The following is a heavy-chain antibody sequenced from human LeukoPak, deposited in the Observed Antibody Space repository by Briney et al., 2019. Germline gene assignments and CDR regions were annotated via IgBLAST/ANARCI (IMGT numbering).Heavy chain of an antibody. Sequence: GRSLRLSCAASGFTFSSYAMHWVRQAPGKGLEWVAVISYDGSNKYYADSVKGRLTISRDNSKNTLYLQMNSLRAEDTAVYYCAKIGIGANMDYWGQGTLVTVSS. CDR3: AKIGIGANMDY. J-gene: IGHJ4*02. V-gene: IGHV3-30-3*02. CDR1: GFTFSSYA. D-gene: IGHD2/OR15-2a*01. CDR2: ISYDGSNK.